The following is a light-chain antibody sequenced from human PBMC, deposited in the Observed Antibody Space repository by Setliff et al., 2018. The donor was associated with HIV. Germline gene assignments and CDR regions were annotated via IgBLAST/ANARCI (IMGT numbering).Light chain of an antibody. CDR3: CSNTGSNTYV. CDR2: QAS. Sequence: QSVLAQPASVSGSPGQSITISCTGTSGDVGRYNLVSWYQQQPGKPPKLMIYQASKRPSGVSNRFSGSTAGNTASLTISGLQAEDAADYYCCSNTGSNTYVFGTGTKVTVL. J-gene: IGLJ1*01. CDR1: SGDVGRYNL. V-gene: IGLV2-23*01.